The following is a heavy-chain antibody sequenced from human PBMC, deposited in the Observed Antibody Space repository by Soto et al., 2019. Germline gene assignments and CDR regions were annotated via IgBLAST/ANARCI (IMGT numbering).Heavy chain of an antibody. CDR1: GFTFSSYS. CDR2: ISSSSSYI. J-gene: IGHJ4*02. Sequence: EVQLVESGGGLVKPGGSLRLSCAASGFTFSSYSMNWVRQAPGKGLEWVSSISSSSSYIYYADSVKGRFTISRDNAKNSLYLQMNSLRAEDTAVYYCARTYDSSGYYPSPEYWGQGTLVTVSS. CDR3: ARTYDSSGYYPSPEY. D-gene: IGHD3-22*01. V-gene: IGHV3-21*01.